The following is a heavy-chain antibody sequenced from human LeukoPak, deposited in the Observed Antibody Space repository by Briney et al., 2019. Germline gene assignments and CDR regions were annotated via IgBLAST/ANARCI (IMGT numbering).Heavy chain of an antibody. CDR2: LNSDGSST. CDR1: GFTFSSHW. V-gene: IGHV3-74*01. Sequence: PGGSLRLSCAASGFTFSSHWMHWVRQAPGKGLVWVSRLNSDGSSTSYADSVKGRFTISRDNAKNTLYLQMNSLRAEDTAVYYCARGGAYSYGPLDIWGQGTMVTVSS. J-gene: IGHJ3*02. CDR3: ARGGAYSYGPLDI. D-gene: IGHD5-18*01.